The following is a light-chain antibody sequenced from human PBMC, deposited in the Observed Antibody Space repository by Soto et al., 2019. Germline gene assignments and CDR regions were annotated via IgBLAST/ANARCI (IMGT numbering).Light chain of an antibody. CDR1: SSDIGDYDY. Sequence: QSALTQPASVSGSPGQSITISCTGTSSDIGDYDYVSWYQHLPGKAPKLLLFDVTPRPSGVSDRFSGSKSGNTASLTISGVRPEDESDYYCCSYTDIALDVVFGGGTKLTVL. CDR2: DVT. J-gene: IGLJ2*01. V-gene: IGLV2-14*01. CDR3: CSYTDIALDVV.